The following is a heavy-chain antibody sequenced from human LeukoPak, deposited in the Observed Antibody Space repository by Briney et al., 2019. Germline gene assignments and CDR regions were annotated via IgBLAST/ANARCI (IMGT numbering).Heavy chain of an antibody. V-gene: IGHV1-8*03. CDR1: GYTFTSYD. CDR3: ARGYYYDSSGYYPSGWFDP. D-gene: IGHD3-22*01. Sequence: ASMKVSCKASGYTFTSYDINWVRQATGQGLEWMGWMNPNSGNTGYAQKFQGRVTITRDTSISTAYMELSSLRSEDTAVYYCARGYYYDSSGYYPSGWFDPWGQGTLVTVSS. CDR2: MNPNSGNT. J-gene: IGHJ5*02.